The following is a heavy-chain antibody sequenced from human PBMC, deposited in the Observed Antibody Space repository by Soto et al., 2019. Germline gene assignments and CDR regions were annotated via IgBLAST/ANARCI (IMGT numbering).Heavy chain of an antibody. CDR3: ARGGSPIVRATGLLDS. V-gene: IGHV3-74*01. D-gene: IGHD1-26*01. CDR2: INSDGSTT. CDR1: GITFSTYW. J-gene: IGHJ4*02. Sequence: VQLVESGGGLVQPGGSLRLSCAASGITFSTYWMHWVRQAPGKGLVWVSRINSDGSTTSYADSVKGRFTISRDNAKNPLFLQMNSLGAEDTAVYYCARGGSPIVRATGLLDSWGQGTLVIVSS.